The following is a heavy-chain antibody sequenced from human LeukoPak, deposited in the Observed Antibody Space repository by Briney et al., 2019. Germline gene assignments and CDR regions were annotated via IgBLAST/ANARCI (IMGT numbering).Heavy chain of an antibody. CDR3: ARDRGDTYYYGSGSYEVDV. J-gene: IGHJ6*04. D-gene: IGHD3-10*01. CDR2: ISSSSSYI. V-gene: IGHV3-21*01. CDR1: GFTFSSYS. Sequence: GGSLRLSCAASGFTFSSYSMNWVRQAPGKGLEWVSSISSSSSYIYNADSVKGRFTISRDNAKNSLYLQMNSLRAEDTAVYYCARDRGDTYYYGSGSYEVDVWGKGTTVTISS.